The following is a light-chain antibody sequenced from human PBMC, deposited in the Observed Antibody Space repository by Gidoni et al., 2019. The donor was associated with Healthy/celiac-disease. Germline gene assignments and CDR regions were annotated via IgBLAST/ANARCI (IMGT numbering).Light chain of an antibody. CDR1: QSISSY. CDR3: QQSNNSPAT. Sequence: DIKMTQSPASLSASVGDRVTITCRASQSISSYLNWYQQKPGNAPKLLIYAASSLESGIPSRFSGSGSGTDFTLTISSLQPEDFAVYYCQQSNNSPATFGGGTKVEIK. V-gene: IGKV1-39*01. CDR2: AAS. J-gene: IGKJ4*01.